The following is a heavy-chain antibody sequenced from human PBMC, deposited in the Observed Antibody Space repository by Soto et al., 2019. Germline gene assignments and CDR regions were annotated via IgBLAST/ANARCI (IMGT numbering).Heavy chain of an antibody. D-gene: IGHD3-22*01. CDR2: IYYSGST. CDR3: ARRFGSFYYDSSGFWFDP. Sequence: SETLSLTCTVSGGSISSGDYYWSWIRQPPGKGLEWIGYIYYSGSTYYNPSLKSRVTISVDTSKNQFSLKLSSVTAADTAVYYCARRFGSFYYDSSGFWFDPWGQGTLVTVSS. CDR1: GGSISSGDYY. J-gene: IGHJ5*02. V-gene: IGHV4-30-4*01.